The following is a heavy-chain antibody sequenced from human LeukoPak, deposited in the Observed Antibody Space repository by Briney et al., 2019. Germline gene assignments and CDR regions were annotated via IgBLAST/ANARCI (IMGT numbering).Heavy chain of an antibody. Sequence: GGSLRLSCAASGFTFSDYYMTWIRQAPGKGLEWVSYISRGGSTIYYADSVKGRFTISRDNAKNSLYLQMNSLRAEDTAVYYCARDRYSGSYPLDYWGQGTLVTVSS. V-gene: IGHV3-11*01. J-gene: IGHJ4*02. D-gene: IGHD1-26*01. CDR2: ISRGGSTI. CDR3: ARDRYSGSYPLDY. CDR1: GFTFSDYY.